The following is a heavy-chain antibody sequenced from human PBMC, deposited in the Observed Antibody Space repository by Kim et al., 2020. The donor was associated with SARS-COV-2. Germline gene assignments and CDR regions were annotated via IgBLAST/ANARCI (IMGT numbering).Heavy chain of an antibody. J-gene: IGHJ1*01. D-gene: IGHD6-13*01. Sequence: GSVKGRFTIARDNSKNTLYLQMNSLRAEDTAVYYCAKLRQLVLLDAYFQHGGQGTQVTVSS. V-gene: IGHV3-23*01. CDR3: AKLRQLVLLDAYFQH.